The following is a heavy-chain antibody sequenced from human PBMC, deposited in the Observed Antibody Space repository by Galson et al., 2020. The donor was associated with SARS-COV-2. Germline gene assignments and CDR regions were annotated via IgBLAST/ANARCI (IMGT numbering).Heavy chain of an antibody. Sequence: GGSLRLSCAASGFTFSSYAMHWVRQAPGKGLEWVAVISYDGSNKYYADSVKGRFTISRDNSKNTLYLQMNSLRAEDTAVYYCARPYSGSYYAYCDYWGQGTLVTVSS. CDR3: ARPYSGSYYAYCDY. CDR2: ISYDGSNK. V-gene: IGHV3-30-3*01. D-gene: IGHD1-26*01. J-gene: IGHJ4*02. CDR1: GFTFSSYA.